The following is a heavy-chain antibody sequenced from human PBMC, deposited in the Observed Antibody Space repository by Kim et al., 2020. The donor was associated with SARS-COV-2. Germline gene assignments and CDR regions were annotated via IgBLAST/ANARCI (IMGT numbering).Heavy chain of an antibody. CDR3: ARGDELLPPY. J-gene: IGHJ4*02. D-gene: IGHD2-15*01. Sequence: STDYPPSHKSRVTRSVDTSKNQFSLKLSSVTAADTAVYYCARGDELLPPYWGQGTLVTVCS. V-gene: IGHV4-39*01. CDR2: ST.